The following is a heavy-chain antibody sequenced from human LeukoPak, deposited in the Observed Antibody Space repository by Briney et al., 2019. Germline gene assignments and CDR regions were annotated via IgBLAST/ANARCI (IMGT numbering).Heavy chain of an antibody. CDR2: IYYSGST. Sequence: PSETLSLTCTVSGGSISSSSYYWGWIRQPPGKGLEWIGSIYYSGSTYYNPSLKSRVTISVDTSKNQFSLKLSSVTAADTAVYYCARVGGAWRGSPWAFDYWGQGTLVTVSS. J-gene: IGHJ4*02. CDR1: GGSISSSSYY. V-gene: IGHV4-39*07. CDR3: ARVGGAWRGSPWAFDY. D-gene: IGHD1-26*01.